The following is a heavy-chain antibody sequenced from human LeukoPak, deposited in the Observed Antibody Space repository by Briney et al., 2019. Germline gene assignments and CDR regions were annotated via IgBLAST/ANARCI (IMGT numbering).Heavy chain of an antibody. J-gene: IGHJ6*03. CDR2: IYNSGIT. Sequence: SETLSLTRTVSGGSVSSHFWSWIRQPPGKGLEWIGYIYNSGITNYNPSLKSRVTMSVDTSKNQFSLMLRSVTAADTAVYYCARDHLPAGAPGYYMDVRGKGTTVTVSS. V-gene: IGHV4-59*02. CDR3: ARDHLPAGAPGYYMDV. D-gene: IGHD4/OR15-4a*01. CDR1: GGSVSSHF.